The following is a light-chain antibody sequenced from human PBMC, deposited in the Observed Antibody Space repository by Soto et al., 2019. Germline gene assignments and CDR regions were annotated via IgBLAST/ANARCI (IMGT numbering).Light chain of an antibody. CDR2: DAS. Sequence: DIQISHCASTLSAYVKDRVTITGRASQSISSWLAWYQQKPGKAPKLLIYDASSLESGVPSRFSGSGSGTEFTLTISSLQPDDFATYYCQQYNSYPVTFGQGARLEIK. J-gene: IGKJ5*01. CDR1: QSISSW. CDR3: QQYNSYPVT. V-gene: IGKV1-5*01.